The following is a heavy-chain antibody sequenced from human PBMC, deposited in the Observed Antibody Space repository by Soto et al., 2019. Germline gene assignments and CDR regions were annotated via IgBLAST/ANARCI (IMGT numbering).Heavy chain of an antibody. Sequence: QVQLVESGGGVVQPGRSLRLSCAASGFAFSTYAMHWVRQAPGKGLEWVAVMSYDGSNKYYADSVKGRFTISRDNSKNTLYLKMTSLRTEDTAVYDCAKDPGYGDYEDYFDYWGQGTLVTVSS. V-gene: IGHV3-30*18. D-gene: IGHD4-17*01. CDR1: GFAFSTYA. CDR2: MSYDGSNK. J-gene: IGHJ4*02. CDR3: AKDPGYGDYEDYFDY.